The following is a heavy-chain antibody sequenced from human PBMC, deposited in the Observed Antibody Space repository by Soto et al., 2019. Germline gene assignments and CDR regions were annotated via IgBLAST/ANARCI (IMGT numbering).Heavy chain of an antibody. Sequence: GGSLRLSCAASGFTFSSFGMHWVRQAPGKGLEWVAVIWHDGKNKYYADSAKGRFTISRDNSKNTLYLQMNSLRAEDTAVYYCAKEWVYDSSGWSFDYWGRGTLVTVSS. CDR3: AKEWVYDSSGWSFDY. CDR1: GFTFSSFG. CDR2: IWHDGKNK. J-gene: IGHJ4*02. D-gene: IGHD3-22*01. V-gene: IGHV3-30*02.